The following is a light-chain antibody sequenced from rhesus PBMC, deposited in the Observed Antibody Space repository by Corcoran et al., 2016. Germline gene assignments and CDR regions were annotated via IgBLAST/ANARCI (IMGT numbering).Light chain of an antibody. J-gene: IGKJ4*01. CDR3: LQYNSAPLT. V-gene: IGKV1-21*01. CDR1: QGIGSW. CDR2: KAS. Sequence: DIQMTQSPSSLSASVGDRVTITCRASQGIGSWLAWSRPKPGKAPTLLIYKASHLQSGVPSRLSGSGSGTDFTLTITNLQPEDCASYYCLQYNSAPLTFGGGTKVEIK.